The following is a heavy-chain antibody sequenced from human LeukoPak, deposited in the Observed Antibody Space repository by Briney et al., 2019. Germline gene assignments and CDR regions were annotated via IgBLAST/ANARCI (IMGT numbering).Heavy chain of an antibody. V-gene: IGHV3-66*02. J-gene: IGHJ4*02. D-gene: IGHD2-21*01. Sequence: GGSLRLSCAASGVTVSSNNMNWVRQAPGKGLEWVSVIFSGGSTYYADSVKGRFTISRDNSKNTLYLQMDSLRAEDTAVYYSARGEADYWGQGTLVTVSS. CDR1: GVTVSSNN. CDR3: ARGEADY. CDR2: IFSGGST.